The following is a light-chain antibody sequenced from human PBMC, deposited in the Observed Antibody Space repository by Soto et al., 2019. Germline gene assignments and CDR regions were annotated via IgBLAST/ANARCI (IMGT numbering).Light chain of an antibody. J-gene: IGLJ6*01. Sequence: QSALTQPASVSGSPGQSITISCTGSSSDLGVFNYVSWYQIHPGKAPRLIVYEVSNRPSGVSNRFSGSKSGNTASLTISGLQADDEAVYFCSSYTSSSIFYVFGSGTQLTVL. CDR1: SSDLGVFNY. CDR2: EVS. CDR3: SSYTSSSIFYV. V-gene: IGLV2-14*01.